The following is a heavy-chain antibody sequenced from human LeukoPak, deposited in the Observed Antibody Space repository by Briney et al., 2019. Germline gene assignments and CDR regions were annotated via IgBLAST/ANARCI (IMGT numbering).Heavy chain of an antibody. CDR1: GGSFSGYY. V-gene: IGHV4-34*01. J-gene: IGHJ4*02. Sequence: SETLSLTCAVYGGSFSGYYWSWIRQPPGKGLEWIGEINHSGSTNYNPSLKSRVTVPVDTSKNQFSLKLSSVTAADTAVYYCARANYNWNYWDYWGQGTLVTVSS. D-gene: IGHD1-20*01. CDR2: INHSGST. CDR3: ARANYNWNYWDY.